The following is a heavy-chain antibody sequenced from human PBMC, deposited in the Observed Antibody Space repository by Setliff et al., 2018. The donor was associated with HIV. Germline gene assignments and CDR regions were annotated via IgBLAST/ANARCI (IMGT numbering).Heavy chain of an antibody. Sequence: PSETLSLTCTVSGGSISSSSSYWGWIRQPPGRGLEWIGSVSYSGSTYYNPSLKSRVTISVDTSKNQFSLRLTSVTAADTAVYYCARNTRAGDFDYWGQGTLVTVSS. CDR2: VSYSGST. CDR1: GGSISSSSSY. V-gene: IGHV4-39*01. J-gene: IGHJ4*02. D-gene: IGHD3-10*01. CDR3: ARNTRAGDFDY.